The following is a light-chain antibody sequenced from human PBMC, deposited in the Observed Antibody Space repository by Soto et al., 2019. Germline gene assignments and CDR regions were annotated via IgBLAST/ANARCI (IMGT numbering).Light chain of an antibody. CDR2: EVS. CDR3: RSYTSSSTPYV. Sequence: QSALTQPASVSGSPGQSITISCTGTSSDVGGYNYVSWYQQHPGKAPKLMIYEVSNRPSGGSNRFSVSKYGNTASLTISGLHAEDEADYYCRSYTSSSTPYVFGTGTKLTVL. J-gene: IGLJ1*01. V-gene: IGLV2-14*01. CDR1: SSDVGGYNY.